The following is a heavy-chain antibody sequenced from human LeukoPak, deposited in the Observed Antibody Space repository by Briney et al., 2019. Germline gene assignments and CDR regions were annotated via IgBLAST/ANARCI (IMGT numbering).Heavy chain of an antibody. CDR3: AKGLRMVRGVIRPYYYYGMDV. CDR1: GFTFSSYG. CDR2: ISYDGSNK. J-gene: IGHJ6*02. Sequence: PGGSLRLSCAASGFTFSSYGMHWVRQAPGKGLEWVAVISYDGSNKYYADSVKGRFTISRDNSKNTLYLQMNSLRAEDTAVYYCAKGLRMVRGVIRPYYYYGMDVWGQGTTVTVSS. V-gene: IGHV3-30*18. D-gene: IGHD3-10*01.